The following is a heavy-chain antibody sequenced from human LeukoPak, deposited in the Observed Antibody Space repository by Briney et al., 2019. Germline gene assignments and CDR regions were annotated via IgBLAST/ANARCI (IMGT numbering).Heavy chain of an antibody. V-gene: IGHV3-48*03. D-gene: IGHD1-26*01. CDR2: ISSSGSTI. J-gene: IGHJ6*02. CDR3: ARDRLLSRGMDV. CDR1: GFTFSSYE. Sequence: GGSLRLSCAASGFTFSSYEMNWVRQAPGKGLEWVSYISSSGSTIYYADSVKGRFTISRDNAKNSLYLQMNSLRAEDTAVYYCARDRLLSRGMDVWGQGTTVTVSS.